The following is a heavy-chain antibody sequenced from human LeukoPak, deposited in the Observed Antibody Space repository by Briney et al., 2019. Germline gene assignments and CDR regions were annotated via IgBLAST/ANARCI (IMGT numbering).Heavy chain of an antibody. CDR3: AREHLDFCQGGPCPYYFDC. Sequence: PSETLSLTCSVPGGSTGNYYWSWIRQSAGQGLEWIGRVHISGTTNYNPSLERRVTISVDKSKNQFSLELTSVTAADTAVYYCAREHLDFCQGGPCPYYFDCWGQGTLVTVSS. CDR2: VHISGTT. V-gene: IGHV4-4*07. CDR1: GGSTGNYY. J-gene: IGHJ4*02. D-gene: IGHD3-3*01.